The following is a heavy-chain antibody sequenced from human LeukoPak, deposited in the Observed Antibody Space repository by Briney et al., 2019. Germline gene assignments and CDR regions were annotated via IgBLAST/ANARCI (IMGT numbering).Heavy chain of an antibody. D-gene: IGHD2-15*01. CDR3: AKGFLLPNWFDP. V-gene: IGHV3-74*01. CDR1: GFTFSSYW. CDR2: INSDGSST. Sequence: GGSLRLSCAASGFTFSSYWMHWVRQAPGKGLVWVSRINSDGSSTSYADSVKGRFTISRDNAKNTPYLQMNSLRAEDTAVYYCAKGFLLPNWFDPWGQGTLVTVSS. J-gene: IGHJ5*02.